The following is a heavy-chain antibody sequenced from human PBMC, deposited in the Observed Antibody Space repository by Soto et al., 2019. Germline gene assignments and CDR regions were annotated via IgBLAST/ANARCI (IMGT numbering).Heavy chain of an antibody. V-gene: IGHV3-23*01. CDR2: ISGSGGST. J-gene: IGHJ1*01. CDR3: AKDSVVVVVAATAEYFQH. D-gene: IGHD2-15*01. CDR1: GFTFSSYA. Sequence: GALRLSCAASGFTFSSYAMSWVRQAPGKGLEWVSAISGSGGSTYYADSVKGRFTISRDNSKNTLYLQMNSLRAEDTAVYYCAKDSVVVVVAATAEYFQHWGQGTLVTVSS.